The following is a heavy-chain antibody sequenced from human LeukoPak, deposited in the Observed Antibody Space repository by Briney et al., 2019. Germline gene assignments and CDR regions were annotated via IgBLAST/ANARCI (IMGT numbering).Heavy chain of an antibody. CDR1: GYTFTSYY. D-gene: IGHD3-22*01. CDR3: AREGPPYYYDSSGYSSLGY. V-gene: IGHV1-46*01. J-gene: IGHJ4*02. CDR2: INPSGGST. Sequence: GASVKVSCKASGYTFTSYYMHWVRQAPGQGLEWMGIINPSGGSTSYAQKFQGRVTMTRDMSTSTVYMELSSLRFEDTAVYYCAREGPPYYYDSSGYSSLGYWGQGTLVTVSS.